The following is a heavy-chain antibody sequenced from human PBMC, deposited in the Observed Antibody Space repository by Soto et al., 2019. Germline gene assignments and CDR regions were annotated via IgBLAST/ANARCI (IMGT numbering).Heavy chain of an antibody. Sequence: QVQLVQSGADVKKPGSSVKVSCQASGVTFSSETLGWVRQAPGQGLEWVGGIIPLFGTASYAQKFQGRVTSTADDSTSTVYMELSSLRSDDTAVYFCATELGENPASPFDAWGQGTLVTVSS. D-gene: IGHD3-10*01. J-gene: IGHJ4*02. CDR1: GVTFSSET. V-gene: IGHV1-69*01. CDR3: ATELGENPASPFDA. CDR2: IIPLFGTA.